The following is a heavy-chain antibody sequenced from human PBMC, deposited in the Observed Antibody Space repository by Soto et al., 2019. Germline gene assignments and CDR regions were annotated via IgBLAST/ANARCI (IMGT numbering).Heavy chain of an antibody. J-gene: IGHJ5*02. CDR1: GYTFTSYG. CDR2: ISAYNGNT. D-gene: IGHD3-3*01. Sequence: GASVKVSCKASGYTFTSYGISWVRQAPGQGLEWMGWISAYNGNTNYAQKLQGRVTMTTDTSTSTAYMELSSLRSEDTAVYYCARDTPFVDFWSGYRTQPCWFDPWGQGTLVTVSS. CDR3: ARDTPFVDFWSGYRTQPCWFDP. V-gene: IGHV1-18*01.